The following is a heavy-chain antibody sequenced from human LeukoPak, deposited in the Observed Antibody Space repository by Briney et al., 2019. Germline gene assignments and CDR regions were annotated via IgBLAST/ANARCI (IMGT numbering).Heavy chain of an antibody. CDR1: GFTFRSYS. Sequence: GGSLRLSCAVSGFTFRSYSMNWVRQAPGKGLEWISYISSSSVATYYADSVKGRFTISRDNAKNALYLQMNSLRAEDTAVYYCARVVLMGTSGCLHVFDMWGQGTVVTVSS. CDR2: ISSSSVAT. J-gene: IGHJ3*02. V-gene: IGHV3-48*04. CDR3: ARVVLMGTSGCLHVFDM. D-gene: IGHD2-8*01.